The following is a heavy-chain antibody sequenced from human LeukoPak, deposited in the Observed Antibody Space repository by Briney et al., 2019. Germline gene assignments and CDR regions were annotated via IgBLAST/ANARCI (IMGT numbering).Heavy chain of an antibody. J-gene: IGHJ5*02. CDR1: GYTFTSYA. CDR3: ARVVPGIAVAARRFEP. V-gene: IGHV7-4-1*02. Sequence: ASVKVSCKASGYTFTSYAMNWVRQAPGQGLEWMGWINTNTGNPTYAQGFTGRFVFSLDTSVSTAYLQISSLKAEDTAVYYCARVVPGIAVAARRFEPWGQGTLVTVSS. D-gene: IGHD6-19*01. CDR2: INTNTGNP.